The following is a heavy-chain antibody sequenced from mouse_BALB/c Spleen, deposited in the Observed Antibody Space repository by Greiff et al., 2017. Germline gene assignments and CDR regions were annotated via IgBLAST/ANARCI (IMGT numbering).Heavy chain of an antibody. J-gene: IGHJ3*01. CDR2: ISTYYGDA. CDR3: ARSSSGYVAY. D-gene: IGHD3-1*01. V-gene: IGHV1S137*01. Sequence: VKLMESGAELVRPGVSVKISCKGSGYTFTDYAMHWVKQSHAKSLEWIGVISTYYGDASYNQKFKGKATMTVDKSSSTAYMELARLTSEDSAIYYCARSSSGYVAYWGQGTLVTVSA. CDR1: GYTFTDYA.